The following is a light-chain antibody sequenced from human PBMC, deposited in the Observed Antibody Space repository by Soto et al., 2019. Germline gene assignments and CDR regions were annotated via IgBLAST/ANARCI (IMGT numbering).Light chain of an antibody. CDR3: QQRET. V-gene: IGKV1-39*01. CDR2: ATS. J-gene: IGKJ3*01. CDR1: QAIHSY. Sequence: DIQMTQSPSSLSASVGDRVTITCRASQAIHSYLNWYQQKPGKAPNLLIFATSTLQSGVPSRFSGSGSGTDFTLTIRSLQPEDSATYYCQQRETFGPGTKVDIK.